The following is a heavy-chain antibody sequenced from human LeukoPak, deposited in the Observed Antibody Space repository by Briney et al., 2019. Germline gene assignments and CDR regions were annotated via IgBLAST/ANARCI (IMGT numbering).Heavy chain of an antibody. D-gene: IGHD2/OR15-2a*01. Sequence: GGSLRLSCTASGFIFGDHAMSWVRQAPGKGLEWVGFIRSKAYGGTTEYAASVKGRFTISRDDSKGIAYLQMNSLRIEDTAVYYCARGPTHLWLHNGMDVWGQGTTVIVFS. CDR1: GFIFGDHA. CDR3: ARGPTHLWLHNGMDV. V-gene: IGHV3-49*04. J-gene: IGHJ6*02. CDR2: IRSKAYGGTT.